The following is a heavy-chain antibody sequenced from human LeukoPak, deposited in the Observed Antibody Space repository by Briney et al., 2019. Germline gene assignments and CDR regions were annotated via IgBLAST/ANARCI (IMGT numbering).Heavy chain of an antibody. CDR3: ARWTHEYSSSSFNWFDP. Sequence: GASVKVSCKASGGTFSSYAISWVRQAPGQGLEWMGGIIPIFGTANYAQKFQGRVTITADKSTSTAYMELSSLRSEDTAVYYCARWTHEYSSSSFNWFDPWGQGTLVTVSS. J-gene: IGHJ5*02. V-gene: IGHV1-69*06. CDR1: GGTFSSYA. D-gene: IGHD6-6*01. CDR2: IIPIFGTA.